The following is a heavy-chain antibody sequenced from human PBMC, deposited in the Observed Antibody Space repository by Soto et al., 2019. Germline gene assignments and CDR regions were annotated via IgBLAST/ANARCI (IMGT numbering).Heavy chain of an antibody. CDR2: TNEGSGNT. V-gene: IGHV1-3*01. Sequence: QVQIVQSGAEVKRPGASVRVSCRATGYSFKNYAVHWVRQAPGQRLEWMGFTNEGSGNTRFSRKFQGRISITRDTSASTVYLDLSSLTSEDTAIYYCARDDRSVSGVVTLDHWGPGTLVTVSS. J-gene: IGHJ4*02. D-gene: IGHD3-3*01. CDR1: GYSFKNYA. CDR3: ARDDRSVSGVVTLDH.